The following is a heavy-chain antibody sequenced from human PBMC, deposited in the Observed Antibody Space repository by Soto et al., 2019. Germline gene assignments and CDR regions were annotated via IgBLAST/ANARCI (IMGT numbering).Heavy chain of an antibody. V-gene: IGHV1-8*01. Sequence: ASVKVSCKASGYTFTSYDISWVRQATGQGLEWMGWMNPNSGNTGYAQKFQGRVTMTRNTSISTAYMELSSLRSEDTAVYYCARERGATSPFDYWGQGTLVTVS. D-gene: IGHD1-26*01. CDR1: GYTFTSYD. J-gene: IGHJ4*02. CDR3: ARERGATSPFDY. CDR2: MNPNSGNT.